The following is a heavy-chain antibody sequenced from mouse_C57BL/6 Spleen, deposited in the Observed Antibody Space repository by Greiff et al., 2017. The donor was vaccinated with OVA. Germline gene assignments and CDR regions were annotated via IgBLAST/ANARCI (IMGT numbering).Heavy chain of an antibody. CDR2: ISSGSSTI. V-gene: IGHV5-17*01. J-gene: IGHJ3*01. CDR3: ARPDSSGSFAY. Sequence: DVKLVESGGGLVKPGGSLKLSCAASGFTFSDYGMHWVRQAPEKGLEWVAYISSGSSTIYYADTVKGRFTISRDNAKNTLFLQMTSLRSEDTAMYYCARPDSSGSFAYWGQGTLVTVSA. D-gene: IGHD3-2*02. CDR1: GFTFSDYG.